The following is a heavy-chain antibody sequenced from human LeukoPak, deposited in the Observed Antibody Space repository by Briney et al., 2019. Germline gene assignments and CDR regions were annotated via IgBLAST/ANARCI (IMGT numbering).Heavy chain of an antibody. D-gene: IGHD3-22*01. J-gene: IGHJ6*02. Sequence: ASVKVSCKASGYTFTSYAMNWVRQAPGQGLEWMGGIIPIFGTANYAQKFQGRVTITADESTSTAYMELSSLRSENTAVYYCATTMYYYDSRLHYYYYYGMDVWGQGTTVTVSS. CDR3: ATTMYYYDSRLHYYYYYGMDV. V-gene: IGHV1-69*13. CDR1: GYTFTSYA. CDR2: IIPIFGTA.